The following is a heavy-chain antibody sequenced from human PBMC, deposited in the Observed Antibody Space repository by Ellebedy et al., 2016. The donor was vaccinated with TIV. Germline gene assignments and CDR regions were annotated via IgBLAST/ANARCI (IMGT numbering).Heavy chain of an antibody. V-gene: IGHV3-66*04. CDR1: GFTVSNNY. Sequence: GESLKISCEVSGFTVSNNYMTWVRQAPGKGLEWVSVIYSGGTTYYADSVRGRFTISRDSSKNTLYLQMNSLRAEDTAVYYCVRHLDQWGQGSLVTVSS. CDR3: VRHLDQ. CDR2: IYSGGTT. J-gene: IGHJ4*02.